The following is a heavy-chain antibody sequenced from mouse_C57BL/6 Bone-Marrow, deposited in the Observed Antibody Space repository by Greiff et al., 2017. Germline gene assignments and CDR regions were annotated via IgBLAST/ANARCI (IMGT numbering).Heavy chain of an antibody. CDR1: GYTFTSYG. CDR3: AVDSFAY. Sequence: VQLQQSGAELARPGASVKLSCKASGYTFTSYGISWVKQRTGQGLEWIGEIYPRSGNTYSNEKFKGKAKPTADKSSSTAYMELRSLTTEDSAVYFCAVDSFAYWGQGTLVTVSA. V-gene: IGHV1-81*01. J-gene: IGHJ3*01. CDR2: IYPRSGNT.